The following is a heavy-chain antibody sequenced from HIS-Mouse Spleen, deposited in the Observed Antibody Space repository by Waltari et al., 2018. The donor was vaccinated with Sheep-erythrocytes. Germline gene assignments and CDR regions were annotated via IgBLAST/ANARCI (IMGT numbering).Heavy chain of an antibody. CDR3: ARVASGATFDY. J-gene: IGHJ4*02. Sequence: EVQLVESGGGLVKPGGSLRLSCAASGFTFSSYSMNWVRQAPGKGLEGVSSSSISSSYIYYADAVKGRFTISRDNAKNSLYLQMNSLRAEDTAVYYCARVASGATFDYWGQGTLVTVSS. CDR1: GFTFSSYS. V-gene: IGHV3-21*01. D-gene: IGHD1-26*01. CDR2: SSISSSYI.